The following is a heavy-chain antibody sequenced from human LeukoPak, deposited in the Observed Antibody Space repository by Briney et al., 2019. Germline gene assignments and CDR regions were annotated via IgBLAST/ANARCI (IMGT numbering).Heavy chain of an antibody. Sequence: AGSLRLSCAASGFSFSTYWMTWVRQAAGKGLEWVANIEPAGSETYYVDPVKGRFTISRDNAKNLLYLQMNSLRAEDTAVYYCGRFGDEAAVDYWGQGTLVTVSS. V-gene: IGHV3-7*01. CDR1: GFSFSTYW. J-gene: IGHJ4*02. D-gene: IGHD3-10*01. CDR2: IEPAGSET. CDR3: GRFGDEAAVDY.